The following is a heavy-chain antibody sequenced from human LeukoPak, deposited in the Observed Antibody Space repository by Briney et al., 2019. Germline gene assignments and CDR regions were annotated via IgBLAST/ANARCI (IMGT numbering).Heavy chain of an antibody. D-gene: IGHD1-26*01. CDR1: GYTFTSYY. CDR3: ARGDHLGAFDY. Sequence: ASVKVSCKASGYTFTSYYMHWVRQAPGQGLEWMGIINPSGGSTSYAQKFQGRVTMTRDTSISTAYMELSRLRPDDTAVYYCARGDHLGAFDYWGQGTLVTVSS. J-gene: IGHJ4*02. V-gene: IGHV1-46*01. CDR2: INPSGGST.